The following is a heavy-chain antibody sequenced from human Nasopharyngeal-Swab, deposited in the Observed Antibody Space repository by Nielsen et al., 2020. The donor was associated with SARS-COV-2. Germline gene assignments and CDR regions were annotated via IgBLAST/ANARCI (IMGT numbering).Heavy chain of an antibody. CDR2: ISAYNGNT. J-gene: IGHJ4*02. D-gene: IGHD2-15*01. CDR3: ARVGPDIVVVVAAAPDY. CDR1: GAGSTSSG. Sequence: ASGEVSCKASGAGSTSSGIRWVRQAPGQGLEWMGWISAYNGNTNYAQKLQGRVTMTTDTSTSTAYMELRSLRSDDTAVYYCARVGPDIVVVVAAAPDYWGQGTLVTVSS. V-gene: IGHV1-18*01.